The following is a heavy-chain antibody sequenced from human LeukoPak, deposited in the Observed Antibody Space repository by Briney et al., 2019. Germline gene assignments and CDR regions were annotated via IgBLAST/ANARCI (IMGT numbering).Heavy chain of an antibody. J-gene: IGHJ1*01. Sequence: PSETLSLTCAVYGGSFSGYYWSWIRQPPGKGLEWIGEINHSGSTNYNPSLKSRVTISVDTSKNQFSLKLSSVTCADTAVYYCAIIEGGYRSTSCYFEWGQGTLVTVSS. CDR2: INHSGST. D-gene: IGHD2-2*01. CDR3: AIIEGGYRSTSCYFE. CDR1: GGSFSGYY. V-gene: IGHV4-34*01.